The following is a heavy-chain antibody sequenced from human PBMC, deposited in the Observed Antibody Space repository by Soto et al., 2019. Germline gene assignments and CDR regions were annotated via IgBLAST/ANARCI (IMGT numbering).Heavy chain of an antibody. CDR2: IYYSGST. CDR1: GGSISSGDYY. CDR3: ARDWYDSRCSSGYSFDY. D-gene: IGHD3-22*01. V-gene: IGHV4-30-4*01. J-gene: IGHJ4*02. Sequence: QVQLQESGPGLVKPSQTLSLTCTVSGGSISSGDYYWNWIRQPPGKGLEWIGYIYYSGSTYYNPSLKXRXTXSXXTSQTQSSLTLRSMSAADTAVYSCARDWYDSRCSSGYSFDYWGQGTLVTVSS.